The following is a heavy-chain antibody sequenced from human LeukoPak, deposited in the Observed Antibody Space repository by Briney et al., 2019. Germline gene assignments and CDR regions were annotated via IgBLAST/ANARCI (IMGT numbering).Heavy chain of an antibody. Sequence: GGSLRLSCAASGFTFSSYAMSWVHQAPGKGLEWVSAISGSGGSTYYADSVKGRFTISRDNSKNTLYLQMNSLRAEDTAVYYCAKDQEAYGSGSYSSDFDYWGQGTLVTVSS. CDR3: AKDQEAYGSGSYSSDFDY. CDR2: ISGSGGST. D-gene: IGHD3-10*01. V-gene: IGHV3-23*01. CDR1: GFTFSSYA. J-gene: IGHJ4*02.